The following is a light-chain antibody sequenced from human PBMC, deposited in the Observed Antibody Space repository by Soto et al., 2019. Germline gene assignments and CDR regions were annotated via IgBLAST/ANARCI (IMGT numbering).Light chain of an antibody. CDR3: QQYEDWPS. V-gene: IGKV3-15*01. CDR1: ENVNSN. CDR2: GAY. J-gene: IGKJ1*01. Sequence: EIMMMQTPAKLSVSPGSRAPRSCRASENVNSNVAWWYQQKPGQTPRLLIFGAYTRASGIPGRFIGSGSGTEFTLLSSRLQSEDFVVYYCQQYEDWPSFGEGTKVDIK.